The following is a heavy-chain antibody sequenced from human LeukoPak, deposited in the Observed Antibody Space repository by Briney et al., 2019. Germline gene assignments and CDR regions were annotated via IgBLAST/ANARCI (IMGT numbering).Heavy chain of an antibody. CDR2: IYYSGST. J-gene: IGHJ4*02. Sequence: PSETLSLTCTVSGGSISSYYWSWIRQPPGKGLEWIGYIYYSGSTNYNPSFKSRVTISVDTSKNQFSFKLSSATAADKAVYYWWRDRSINGSAANYYFYYWGQGNLVTVSS. CDR3: WRDRSINGSAANYYFYY. D-gene: IGHD1-20*01. CDR1: GGSISSYY. V-gene: IGHV4-59*01.